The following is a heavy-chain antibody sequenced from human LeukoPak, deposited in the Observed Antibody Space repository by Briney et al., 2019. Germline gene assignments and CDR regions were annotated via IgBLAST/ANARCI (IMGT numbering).Heavy chain of an antibody. V-gene: IGHV3-13*01. J-gene: IGHJ6*03. D-gene: IGHD3-10*01. CDR1: GFTFSSYD. CDR2: IGTAGDT. CDR3: ARARYGSGSFYYYYYMDV. Sequence: SGGSLRLSCAASGFTFSSYDMHWVRQATGKGLEWVSAIGTAGDTYYPGSVKGRFTIPRENAKNSLYLQMNSLRAGDTAVYYCARARYGSGSFYYYYYMDVWGKGTTVTISS.